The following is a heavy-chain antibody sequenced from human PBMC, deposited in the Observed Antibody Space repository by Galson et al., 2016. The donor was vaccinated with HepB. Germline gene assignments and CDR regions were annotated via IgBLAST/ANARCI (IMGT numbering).Heavy chain of an antibody. CDR1: GFTFSRFG. CDR2: IWYDGSNK. D-gene: IGHD3-22*01. J-gene: IGHJ4*02. Sequence: SLRLSCAPSGFTFSRFGIHWVRQAPGKGLEWVAAIWYDGSNKYYADSVKGRFAISSNNRKNTLYLQMDSLRAEDTAVYFCARAPSFDYDVSGYYPYYFDYWGQGTLVTVS. CDR3: ARAPSFDYDVSGYYPYYFDY. V-gene: IGHV3-33*01.